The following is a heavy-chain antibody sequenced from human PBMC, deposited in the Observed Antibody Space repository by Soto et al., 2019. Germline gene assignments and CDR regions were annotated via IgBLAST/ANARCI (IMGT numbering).Heavy chain of an antibody. D-gene: IGHD2-2*01. Sequence: GSLRLSCAASGFTFSSYGMHWVRQAPGKGLEWVAVIWYDGSNKYYADSVKGRFTISRDNSKNTLYLQMNSLRAEDTAVYYCARGYCSSTSCYYYFDYWGQGTLVTVS. CDR2: IWYDGSNK. J-gene: IGHJ4*02. V-gene: IGHV3-33*01. CDR3: ARGYCSSTSCYYYFDY. CDR1: GFTFSSYG.